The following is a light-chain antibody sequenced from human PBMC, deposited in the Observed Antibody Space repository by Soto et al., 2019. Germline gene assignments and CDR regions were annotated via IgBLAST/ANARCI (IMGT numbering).Light chain of an antibody. CDR2: AAS. CDR3: QQYKSYPRT. V-gene: IGKV1-8*01. CDR1: QGISSY. J-gene: IGKJ1*01. Sequence: AIRMTQSPSSLSASTGDRVTITCRASQGISSYLAWYQQKPGKAPKLLIYAASTLQSGVPSRFIGSGSGTDSTLNISCLQSEDFATYYCQQYKSYPRTVGQGPKVDIK.